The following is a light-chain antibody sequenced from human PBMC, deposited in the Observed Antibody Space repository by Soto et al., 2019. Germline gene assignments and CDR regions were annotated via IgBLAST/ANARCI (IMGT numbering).Light chain of an antibody. V-gene: IGKV1-12*01. CDR1: QDISPW. Sequence: DIHITHSPASVSVFVGDRETIQYRGSQDISPWLAWYQHKPGEAPKLLVYSASNLRSGVPSRFSGSGSGTEFTLTISSLQPEDFTTYYCQQTKTPGTFGQGTKVDIK. J-gene: IGKJ1*01. CDR3: QQTKTPGT. CDR2: SAS.